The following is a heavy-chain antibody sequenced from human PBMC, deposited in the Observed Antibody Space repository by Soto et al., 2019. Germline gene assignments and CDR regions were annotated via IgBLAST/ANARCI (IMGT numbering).Heavy chain of an antibody. CDR2: IYFTGDT. V-gene: IGHV4-30-4*01. J-gene: IGHJ5*02. D-gene: IGHD2-15*01. CDR1: GGSISSGKYY. CDR3: ARRDVSGRYPNGFDP. Sequence: QVQLQESGPGLVKPSQTLSLTCTVSGGSISSGKYYWSWIRQAPGKGLEWIGYIYFTGDTYYNPSLKSRLMLSRDTSKNQISLSLRSVTVADTAVYYSARRDVSGRYPNGFDPWGQGALVTVSA.